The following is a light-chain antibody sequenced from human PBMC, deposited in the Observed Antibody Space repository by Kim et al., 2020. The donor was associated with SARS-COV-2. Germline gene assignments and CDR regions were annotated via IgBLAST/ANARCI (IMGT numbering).Light chain of an antibody. CDR1: QTINTY. Sequence: SVGDRVTIACRASQTINTYLNWYQQKPGKAPKLLIYAASNLQSGVPSRFSGSGSGTDYTLTISSLQPEDFATYYCQQSFTSLSLTFGGGTKVEIK. V-gene: IGKV1-39*01. CDR3: QQSFTSLSLT. CDR2: AAS. J-gene: IGKJ4*01.